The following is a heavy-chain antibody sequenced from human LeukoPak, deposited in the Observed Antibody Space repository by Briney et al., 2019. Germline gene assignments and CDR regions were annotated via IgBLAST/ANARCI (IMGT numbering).Heavy chain of an antibody. D-gene: IGHD5-12*01. V-gene: IGHV4-30-4*01. CDR3: ARDRGYDGYYYYGMDV. Sequence: PSETLSLTCTVSGGSISSGDYYWSWIRQPPGKGLEWIGYIYYSGSTYYNPSLKSRVTISVDTSKNQFSLKLGSVTAADTAVYYCARDRGYDGYYYYGMDVWGQGTTVTVSS. J-gene: IGHJ6*02. CDR1: GGSISSGDYY. CDR2: IYYSGST.